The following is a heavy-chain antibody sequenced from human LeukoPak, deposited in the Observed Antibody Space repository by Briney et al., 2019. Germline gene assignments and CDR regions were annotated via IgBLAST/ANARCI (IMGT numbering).Heavy chain of an antibody. V-gene: IGHV1-8*01. CDR2: MNPNSGNT. CDR3: ARGRGYYDSSGPPIWFDP. CDR1: GNTFTSYD. D-gene: IGHD3-22*01. J-gene: IGHJ5*02. Sequence: ASVKVSCKASGNTFTSYDINWVRQATGQGLEWMGWMNPNSGNTGYAQKFQGRVTMTRNTSISTAYMELSSLRSEDTAVYYCARGRGYYDSSGPPIWFDPWGQGTLVTVSS.